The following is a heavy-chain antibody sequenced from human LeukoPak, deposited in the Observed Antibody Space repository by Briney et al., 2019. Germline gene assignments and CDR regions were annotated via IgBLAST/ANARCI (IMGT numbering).Heavy chain of an antibody. CDR2: IYVGGHT. J-gene: IGHJ6*02. Sequence: GGSLRLSCAASGFTVSSNYMSWVRQPPGKGLEWVSVIYVGGHTHYTNSVKGRFTISRDSSKNTLYLEMNNLRAEDTAVYFCARGMTKVPTTVGLDVWGQGTTVTVSS. D-gene: IGHD4-17*01. CDR3: ARGMTKVPTTVGLDV. V-gene: IGHV3-53*01. CDR1: GFTVSSNY.